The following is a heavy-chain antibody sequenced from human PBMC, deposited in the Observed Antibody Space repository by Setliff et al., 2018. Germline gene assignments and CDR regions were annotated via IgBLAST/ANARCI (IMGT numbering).Heavy chain of an antibody. D-gene: IGHD5-18*01. J-gene: IGHJ6*03. CDR2: TIPVFGST. CDR3: AREGVDTRSSTDYRYYMDV. Sequence: SVKVSCKASGGTLSSYDISWVRQAPGQGLEWMGGTIPVFGSTKYAQKFQERVTIIKDESTSTAYMEVSSLRTEDTAVYYCAREGVDTRSSTDYRYYMDVWGKGTTVTVSS. CDR1: GGTLSSYD. V-gene: IGHV1-69*05.